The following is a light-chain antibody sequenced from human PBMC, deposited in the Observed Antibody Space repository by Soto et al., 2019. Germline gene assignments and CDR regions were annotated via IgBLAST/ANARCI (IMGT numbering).Light chain of an antibody. CDR3: CSYAGRSTLV. CDR2: EDT. Sequence: QSALTQPASVSGSPGQSITISCTGTSSDVGSYSLVSWYQQHPGKAPKLFIYEDTKRPSGVSNRFSGSKSGNTASLTISGLLAEDEADYFCCSYAGRSTLVFGGGTKVTVL. CDR1: SSDVGSYSL. V-gene: IGLV2-23*01. J-gene: IGLJ2*01.